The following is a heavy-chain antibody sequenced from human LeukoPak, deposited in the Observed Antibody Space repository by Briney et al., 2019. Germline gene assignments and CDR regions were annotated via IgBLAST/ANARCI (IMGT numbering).Heavy chain of an antibody. Sequence: GGSLRLSCAASGFTFSSYSMNWVRQAPGKGLEWVSSISSSSSSYIYYADSVKGRFTISRDNAKNSLDLQMNSLRAEDTAVYYCAREYYDSSGYFDYWGQETLVTVSS. CDR2: ISSSSSSYI. D-gene: IGHD3-22*01. J-gene: IGHJ4*02. CDR1: GFTFSSYS. CDR3: AREYYDSSGYFDY. V-gene: IGHV3-21*01.